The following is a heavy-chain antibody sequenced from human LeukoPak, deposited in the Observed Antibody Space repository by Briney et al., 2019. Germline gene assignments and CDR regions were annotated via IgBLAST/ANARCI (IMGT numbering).Heavy chain of an antibody. J-gene: IGHJ4*02. D-gene: IGHD1-26*01. Sequence: PGGSLRLSCAASGFTFSNAWMSWVRQAPGKGLEWVGRIKSNADGGTVDYAASVKGRFTLSRDDSVDTLYLQMDGLNTGDSGVYYCTTVPSAREDYWGQGTLVTVSS. CDR3: TTVPSAREDY. CDR1: GFTFSNAW. V-gene: IGHV3-15*01. CDR2: IKSNADGGTV.